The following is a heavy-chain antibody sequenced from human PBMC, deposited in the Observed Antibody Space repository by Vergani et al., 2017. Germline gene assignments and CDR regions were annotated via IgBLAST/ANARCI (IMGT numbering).Heavy chain of an antibody. V-gene: IGHV1-58*01. D-gene: IGHD3-22*01. CDR2: IVVGSGNT. CDR3: AADRATYYDSSGYYYGWFDP. CDR1: GFTFTSSA. Sequence: QMQLVQSGPEVKKPGTSVKVSCKASGFTFTSSAVQWVRQARGQRLEWIGWIVVGSGNTTYAQKFQERVTITRDMSTSTAYMELSSLRSEDTAVYYCAADRATYYDSSGYYYGWFDPWGQGTLVTVSS. J-gene: IGHJ5*02.